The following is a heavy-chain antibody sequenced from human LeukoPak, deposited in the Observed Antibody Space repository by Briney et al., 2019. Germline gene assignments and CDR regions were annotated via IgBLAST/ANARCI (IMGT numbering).Heavy chain of an antibody. J-gene: IGHJ4*02. CDR3: ARDRSSSWSGFDY. CDR2: ISGSGSTM. Sequence: GGSLRLSCAASGFTFSSYSMNWVRQAPGKGLEWASYISGSGSTMYYADSVRGRFTISRDNVKNSLYLQMNSLRAEDTAVFYCARDRSSSWSGFDYWGQGTLATVSS. CDR1: GFTFSSYS. V-gene: IGHV3-48*01. D-gene: IGHD6-13*01.